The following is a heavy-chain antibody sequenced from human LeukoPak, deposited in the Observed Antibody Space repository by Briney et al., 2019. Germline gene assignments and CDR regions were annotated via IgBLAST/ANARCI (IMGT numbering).Heavy chain of an antibody. Sequence: SETLSLTCTVSGGSISSYYWSWIRQPPGKGLEWIGYIYYSGSTNYNPSLKSRVTISVDTSKNQFSLKLSSVTAADTAVYYCARDCGGDCSLDYWGQGTMVTVSS. CDR2: IYYSGST. J-gene: IGHJ4*02. D-gene: IGHD2-21*02. V-gene: IGHV4-59*01. CDR3: ARDCGGDCSLDY. CDR1: GGSISSYY.